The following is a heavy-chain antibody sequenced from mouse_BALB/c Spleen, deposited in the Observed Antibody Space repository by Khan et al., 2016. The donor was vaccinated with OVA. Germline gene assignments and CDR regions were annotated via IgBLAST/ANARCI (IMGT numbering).Heavy chain of an antibody. CDR2: IDPANDDS. V-gene: IGHV14-3*02. D-gene: IGHD2-1*01. CDR1: GCNIKDTY. CDR3: ATLYGNPMAY. Sequence: VRLQQSGADLVKPGASVKLSCTASGCNIKDTYIHWVKQRPEQGLEWIGRIDPANDDSKYDPKFQGKATMTADTSSNTAYLQLSSLTSEDTAVYYCATLYGNPMAYWGQGTLVTVSA. J-gene: IGHJ3*01.